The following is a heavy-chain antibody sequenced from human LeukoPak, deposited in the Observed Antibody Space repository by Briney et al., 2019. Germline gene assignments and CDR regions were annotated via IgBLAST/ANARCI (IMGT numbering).Heavy chain of an antibody. J-gene: IGHJ4*02. D-gene: IGHD3-22*01. Sequence: SGGSLRLSCVASGFTFSNYALHWVRQAPGKGLEWVAVIFYDGDTKYYTDSVKGRFTISRDNSKNTLYLQMNSLRAEDTAVYYCAKEYTDHYYDSSGYDYWGQGTLVTVSS. CDR1: GFTFSNYA. CDR2: IFYDGDTK. CDR3: AKEYTDHYYDSSGYDY. V-gene: IGHV3-30*04.